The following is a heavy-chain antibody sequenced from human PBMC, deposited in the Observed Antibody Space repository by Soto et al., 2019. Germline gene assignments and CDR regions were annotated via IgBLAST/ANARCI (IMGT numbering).Heavy chain of an antibody. CDR1: GGSISSYY. Sequence: PSETLSLTCTVSGGSISSYYWSWIRQPPGKGLEWIGYIYYSGSTNYNTSLKSRVTISVDTSKNQFSLKLSSVTAADTAVYYCARHEYSGYDLSFDYWGQGTLVTVSS. CDR3: ARHEYSGYDLSFDY. V-gene: IGHV4-59*08. J-gene: IGHJ4*02. D-gene: IGHD5-12*01. CDR2: IYYSGST.